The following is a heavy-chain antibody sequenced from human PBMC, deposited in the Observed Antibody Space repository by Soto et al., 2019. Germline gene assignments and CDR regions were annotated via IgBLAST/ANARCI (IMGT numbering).Heavy chain of an antibody. CDR3: ARGFYGSADF. D-gene: IGHD3-10*01. J-gene: IGHJ4*02. Sequence: ASVKVSCKASGYTFSIHAIHWVRQAPGQSLEWVGWINGGDGKIEYSQNFQGRVTLTRDTSTTTVYMELKTLTPEDTAVYYCARGFYGSADFWGQGTLVTVSS. CDR2: INGGDGKI. CDR1: GYTFSIHA. V-gene: IGHV1-3*01.